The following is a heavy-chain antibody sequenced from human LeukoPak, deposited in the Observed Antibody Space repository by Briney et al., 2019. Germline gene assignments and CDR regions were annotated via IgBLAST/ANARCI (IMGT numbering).Heavy chain of an antibody. V-gene: IGHV1-18*01. D-gene: IGHD2-2*01. Sequence: GASVKVSCKASGYTFTSYGISWVRQAPGQGLEWMGWISAYNGNTNYAQKLQGRVTMTTDTSTSTAYTELRSLRSDDTAVYYCARAHAKGGMDVWGKGTTVTISS. CDR3: ARAHAKGGMDV. CDR1: GYTFTSYG. CDR2: ISAYNGNT. J-gene: IGHJ6*03.